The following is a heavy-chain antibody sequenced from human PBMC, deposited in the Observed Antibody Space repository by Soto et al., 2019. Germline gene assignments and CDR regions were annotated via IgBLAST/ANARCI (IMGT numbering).Heavy chain of an antibody. J-gene: IGHJ4*02. D-gene: IGHD4-4*01. Sequence: GGSLRLSCAASGFTFDDYAMHWVRQAPGKGLEWVSGISWNSDSIAYAESVKGRFTISRDNAKNSLYLQMNSLRTEDTALYYCALVTTVTGGYWGQGTLVTVSS. CDR3: ALVTTVTGGY. CDR2: ISWNSDSI. V-gene: IGHV3-9*01. CDR1: GFTFDDYA.